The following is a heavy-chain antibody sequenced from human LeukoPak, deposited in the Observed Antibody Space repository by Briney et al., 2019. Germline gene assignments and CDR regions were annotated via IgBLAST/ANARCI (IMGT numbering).Heavy chain of an antibody. CDR2: IYYSGST. Sequence: PSETLSLTCTVPGGSISSGGYYWSWIRQHPGKGLEWIGYIYYSGSTYYNPSLKSRVTISVDTSKNQFSLKLSSVTAADTAVYYCSGRYYYDSSGYPDFDYWGQGTLVTVSS. CDR1: GGSISSGGYY. J-gene: IGHJ4*02. CDR3: SGRYYYDSSGYPDFDY. D-gene: IGHD3-22*01. V-gene: IGHV4-31*03.